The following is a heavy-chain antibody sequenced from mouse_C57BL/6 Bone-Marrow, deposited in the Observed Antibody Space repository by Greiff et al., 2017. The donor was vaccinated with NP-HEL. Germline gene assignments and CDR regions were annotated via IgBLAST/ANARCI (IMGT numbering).Heavy chain of an antibody. V-gene: IGHV2-5*01. CDR3: AKRGDDYDGTWFAY. D-gene: IGHD2-4*01. CDR1: GFSLTSYG. CDR2: IWRGGST. Sequence: QVQLQQSGPGLVQPSQSLSITCTVSGFSLTSYGVHWVRQSPGKGLEWLGVIWRGGSTDYNAAFMSRLSITNDNSKSQFFFKMNRLQADDTAIYYCAKRGDDYDGTWFAYWGQGTLVTVSA. J-gene: IGHJ3*01.